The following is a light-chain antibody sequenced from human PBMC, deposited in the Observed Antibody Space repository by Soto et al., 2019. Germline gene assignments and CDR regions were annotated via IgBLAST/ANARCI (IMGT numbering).Light chain of an antibody. V-gene: IGKV1-27*01. CDR2: AAS. CDR1: QGISNY. J-gene: IGKJ1*01. CDR3: QKYNSAPWT. Sequence: DIQMTQSPSSLSASVGDRVNITCRASQGISNYLVWYQQKPGKVPKLLIYAASTLHSGVPSRFRGSGSGTDFTLTISSLQPEDVATYYCQKYNSAPWTFGQGTKVEIK.